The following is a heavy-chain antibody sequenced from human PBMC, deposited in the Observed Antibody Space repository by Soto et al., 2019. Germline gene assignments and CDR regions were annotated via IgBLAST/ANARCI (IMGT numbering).Heavy chain of an antibody. CDR2: MDTNGGAT. CDR1: GFTFSTNA. V-gene: IGHV3-23*01. CDR3: AKGSALTPYYQDLYY. D-gene: IGHD3-9*01. J-gene: IGHJ4*02. Sequence: DVQLLESGGGLVQPGGSLRLSCVASGFTFSTNAMSWVRQAPGKGLEWVSAMDTNGGATYYADSLKGRFTISRDNSQNTLYLQMNTVRAEDTAVYHCAKGSALTPYYQDLYYWGQGTLVTVSS.